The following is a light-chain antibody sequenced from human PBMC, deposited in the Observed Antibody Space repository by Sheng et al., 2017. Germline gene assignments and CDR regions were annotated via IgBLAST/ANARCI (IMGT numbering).Light chain of an antibody. CDR1: QSISSW. CDR2: GAS. J-gene: IGKJ1*01. V-gene: IGKV1-12*02. CDR3: QQYYSYPWT. Sequence: DIQMTQSPSSVSASVGDRVTITCRASQSISSWLAWFQQKSGKAPKLLIYGASNLQSGVPSRFSGSGSGTDFTLTISSLQPEDFATYYCQQYYSYPWTFGQGTKVEIK.